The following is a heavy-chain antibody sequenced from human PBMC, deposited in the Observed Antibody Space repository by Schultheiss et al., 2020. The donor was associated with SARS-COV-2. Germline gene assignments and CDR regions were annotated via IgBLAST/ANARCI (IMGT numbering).Heavy chain of an antibody. V-gene: IGHV3-33*01. Sequence: GGSLRLSCAASGFTFSSYGMHWVRQAPGKGLEWVAVIWYDGSNKYYADSVKGRFTISRDNSKNTLYLQMNSLRAEDTAVYYCARDLGKSNFYYYYYGMDVWGQGTTVTVSS. D-gene: IGHD4-11*01. CDR2: IWYDGSNK. J-gene: IGHJ6*02. CDR1: GFTFSSYG. CDR3: ARDLGKSNFYYYYYGMDV.